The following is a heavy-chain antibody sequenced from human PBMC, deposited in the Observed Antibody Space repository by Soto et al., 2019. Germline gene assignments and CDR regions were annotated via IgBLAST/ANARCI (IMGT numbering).Heavy chain of an antibody. J-gene: IGHJ4*02. CDR1: GFTVSSTY. CDR2: IYSGGST. V-gene: IGHV3-53*01. Sequence: GGSLRLSSAASGFTVSSTYMSWVRQAPGKGLEWISIIYSGGSTLYADSVKGRFTISRDNSKNTLYLQMNSLRAEDTAVYYCARGVPITPGTFDYRGQGTLVTVSS. D-gene: IGHD5-12*01. CDR3: ARGVPITPGTFDY.